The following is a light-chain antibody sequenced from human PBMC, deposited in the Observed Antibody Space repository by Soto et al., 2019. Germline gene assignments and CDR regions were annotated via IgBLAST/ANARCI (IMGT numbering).Light chain of an antibody. CDR1: RSNIGSNF. CDR3: AAWDDSLSGVV. CDR2: RNN. J-gene: IGLJ2*01. Sequence: QSVLTQPPSASETPGQRVTISCSGSRSNIGSNFVYWYQQLPGTAPKLLIYRNNKRPSGVPDRFSGSKSGTSASLAISGLRSEDEADYYCAAWDDSLSGVVFGGGTKLTVL. V-gene: IGLV1-47*01.